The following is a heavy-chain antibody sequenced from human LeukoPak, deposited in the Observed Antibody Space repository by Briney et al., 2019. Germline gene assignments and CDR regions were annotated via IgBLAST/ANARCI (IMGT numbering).Heavy chain of an antibody. D-gene: IGHD6-13*01. J-gene: IGHJ3*02. Sequence: SETLSLTCTVSGGSISSGSYYWSWIRQPAGKGLEWIGRIYTSGSTNYSPSLKSRVTISVDTSKNQFSLKLSSVTAADTAVYYCARDGTSGYSSSWGNAFDIWGQGTMVTVSS. CDR1: GGSISSGSYY. CDR2: IYTSGST. V-gene: IGHV4-61*02. CDR3: ARDGTSGYSSSWGNAFDI.